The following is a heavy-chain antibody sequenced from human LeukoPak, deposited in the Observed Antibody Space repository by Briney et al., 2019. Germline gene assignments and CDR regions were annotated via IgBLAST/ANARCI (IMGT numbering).Heavy chain of an antibody. V-gene: IGHV1-69*13. CDR3: ARELGYCSGGSCYHNWFDP. CDR2: IIPIFGTA. J-gene: IGHJ5*02. Sequence: SVTVSFTASGGTFSSYAISWVRQAPGRGLEWMGGIIPIFGTANYAQKFQGRVTITADESTSTAYMELSSLRSEDTAVYYCARELGYCSGGSCYHNWFDPWGQGTLVTVSS. CDR1: GGTFSSYA. D-gene: IGHD2-15*01.